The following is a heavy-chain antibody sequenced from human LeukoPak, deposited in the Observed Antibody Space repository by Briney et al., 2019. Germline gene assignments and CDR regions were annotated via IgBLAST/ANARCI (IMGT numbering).Heavy chain of an antibody. V-gene: IGHV3-48*01. CDR3: ARQDSSLVDY. CDR1: GFTFSSYS. D-gene: IGHD4-11*01. J-gene: IGHJ4*02. Sequence: GGSLRLSCAASGFTFSSYSMNWVRQAPGKGLEWISYISGISSSIYYADSVKGRFTISRDNAKNSLYLQMNSLRAEDTAVYYRARQDSSLVDYWGQGTLVTVSS. CDR2: ISGISSSI.